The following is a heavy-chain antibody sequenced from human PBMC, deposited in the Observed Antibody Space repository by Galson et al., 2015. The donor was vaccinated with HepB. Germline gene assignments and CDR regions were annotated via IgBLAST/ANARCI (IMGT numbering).Heavy chain of an antibody. CDR2: ITNSGSRT. J-gene: IGHJ6*02. CDR3: AKGAYMSSYSLYGMDA. CDR1: GFRFNVYD. D-gene: IGHD6-6*01. V-gene: IGHV3-23*05. Sequence: SLRLSCAVSGFRFNVYDMNWVRQAPGKGLEWVSGITNSGSRTYYAESRKGRFTISRDNSKNTVFLQMSSLRAEDTAIYYCAKGAYMSSYSLYGMDAWGQGTTVIVSS.